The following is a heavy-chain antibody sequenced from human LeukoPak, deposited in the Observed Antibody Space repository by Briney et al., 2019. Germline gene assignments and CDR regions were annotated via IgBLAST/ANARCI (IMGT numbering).Heavy chain of an antibody. CDR1: GGSISSSSYY. D-gene: IGHD5-12*01. CDR3: ARSGFDEGWFDP. V-gene: IGHV4-39*07. Sequence: SETLSLTCTVSGGSISSSSYYWGWIRQPPGKGLEWIGSIYYSGSTYYNPSLKSRVTISVDTSKNQFSLKLSSVTAADTAVYYCARSGFDEGWFDPWGQGTLVTVSS. J-gene: IGHJ5*02. CDR2: IYYSGST.